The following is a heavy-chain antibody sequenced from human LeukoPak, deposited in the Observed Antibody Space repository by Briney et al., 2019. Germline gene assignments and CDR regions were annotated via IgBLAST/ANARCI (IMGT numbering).Heavy chain of an antibody. CDR1: GGSISSNNYY. J-gene: IGHJ4*02. Sequence: PSETLSLTCTVSGGSISSNNYYWGWIRQPPGKGLEWIGSIYYSGSTYYNPSLKSRVTISVDTSKNQFSLKLSSVTAADTAVYYCARQKGVVAATFDYWGQGTLVTVSS. D-gene: IGHD2-15*01. CDR2: IYYSGST. CDR3: ARQKGVVAATFDY. V-gene: IGHV4-39*01.